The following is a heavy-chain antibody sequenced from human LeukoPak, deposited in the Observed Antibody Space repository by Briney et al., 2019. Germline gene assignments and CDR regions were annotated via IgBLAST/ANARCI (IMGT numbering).Heavy chain of an antibody. V-gene: IGHV1-69*13. Sequence: ASVKVSCKASGGTFSSYAISWVRQAPGQGLEWMGGIIPIFGTANYAQKFQGRVTITADESTSTAYMELSSLRSEDTAVYYCARDLGGYGGNRGVDYWGQGTLVTVSS. D-gene: IGHD4-23*01. CDR2: IIPIFGTA. CDR1: GGTFSSYA. CDR3: ARDLGGYGGNRGVDY. J-gene: IGHJ4*02.